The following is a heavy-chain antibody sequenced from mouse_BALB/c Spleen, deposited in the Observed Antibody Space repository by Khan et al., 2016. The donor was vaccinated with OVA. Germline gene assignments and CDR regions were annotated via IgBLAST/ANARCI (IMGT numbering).Heavy chain of an antibody. CDR2: ISPGSGNA. J-gene: IGHJ4*01. CDR3: SSTNTYFSGLYAMDY. D-gene: IGHD2-12*01. Sequence: DLVKPGASVKLSCKASGYTFTSYWINWIKQRPGQGLEWRGHISPGSGNAYYNKIFTVKATLTVDTSSTTSYIQLTCLSSADSDVSFSSSTNTYFSGLYAMDYWGQGPSVTVSS. CDR1: GYTFTSYW. V-gene: IGHV1S41*01.